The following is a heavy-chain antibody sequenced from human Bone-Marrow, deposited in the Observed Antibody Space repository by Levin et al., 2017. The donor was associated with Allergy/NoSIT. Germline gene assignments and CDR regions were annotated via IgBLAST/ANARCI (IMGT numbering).Heavy chain of an antibody. V-gene: IGHV3-53*01. Sequence: GGSLRLSCAASGFTVNLNYMTWVRQAPGKGLEWVAVIYTGGSTFYADSVKGRFTISRDNSKNTLYLQMSSLRAEDTAVYYCARGPSSDYYFDYWGQGTLVTVSS. CDR1: GFTVNLNY. CDR3: ARGPSSDYYFDY. CDR2: IYTGGST. D-gene: IGHD2-21*02. J-gene: IGHJ4*02.